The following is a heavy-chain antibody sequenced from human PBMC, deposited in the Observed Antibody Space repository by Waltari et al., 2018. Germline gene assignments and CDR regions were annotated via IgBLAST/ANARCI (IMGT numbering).Heavy chain of an antibody. Sequence: GLEWIGYIYYSGSTNYNPSLKSRVTISVDTSKNQFSLKLSSVTAADTAVYYCARVSGPPSELRTLRNWYFDLWGRGTLVTVSS. CDR2: IYYSGST. CDR3: ARVSGPPSELRTLRNWYFDL. J-gene: IGHJ2*01. V-gene: IGHV4-59*01. D-gene: IGHD1-7*01.